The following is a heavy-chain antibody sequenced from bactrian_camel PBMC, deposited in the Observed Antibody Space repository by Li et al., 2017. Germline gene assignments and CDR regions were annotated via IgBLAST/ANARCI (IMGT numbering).Heavy chain of an antibody. Sequence: VQLVESGGGSVQTGGSLRLSCAASLNPTSNYCLGWIRQAPGKEREGVALIYTGDHSAYYLDSVKGRFTISLDNAKNTLYLQLNSLRPEDTAMYYCAASLGKTYCHAAFFLTRSRPNFGQMGQGTQVTVS. CDR1: LNPTSNYC. V-gene: IGHV3S1*01. CDR2: IYTGDHSA. D-gene: IGHD5*01. J-gene: IGHJ4*01.